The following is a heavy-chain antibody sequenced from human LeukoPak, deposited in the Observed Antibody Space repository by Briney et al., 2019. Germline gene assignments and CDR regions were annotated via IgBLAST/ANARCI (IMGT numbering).Heavy chain of an antibody. CDR2: ILPVLGTP. CDR1: GGTFNYA. V-gene: IGHV1-69*05. CDR3: AKNWGSGSDYLTH. J-gene: IGHJ4*02. Sequence: SVKVSCKPSGGTFNYAISWVRQAPGQGLEWMGGILPVLGTPHYAQKFQGRVTVTTDEVTTTAYMELSSLRSEDTAVYYCAKNWGSGSDYLTHWGQGTLVTVSS. D-gene: IGHD1-26*01.